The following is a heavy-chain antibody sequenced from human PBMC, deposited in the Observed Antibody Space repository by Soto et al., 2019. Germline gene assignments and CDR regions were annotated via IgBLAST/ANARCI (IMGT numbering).Heavy chain of an antibody. J-gene: IGHJ3*01. V-gene: IGHV3-21*01. CDR1: GFMFRRSI. Sequence: GGTLRLSWAASGFMFRRSIMQWVSKAAGKGLEWIATISCTTTNIYYSDSVRCRFPISRDNPKNLLYLQMNSLRAEDMAVYYCARGIASSSLVPLDVWGQGTTVTVSS. CDR3: ARGIASSSLVPLDV. CDR2: ISCTTTNI. D-gene: IGHD6-13*01.